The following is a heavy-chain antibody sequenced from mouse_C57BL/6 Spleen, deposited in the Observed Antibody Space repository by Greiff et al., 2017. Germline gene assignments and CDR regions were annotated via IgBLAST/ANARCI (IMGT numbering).Heavy chain of an antibody. CDR1: GYTFTEYT. J-gene: IGHJ1*03. V-gene: IGHV1-62-2*01. D-gene: IGHD1-1*01. CDR3: AGNEGFTTAVGGYFDV. CDR2: FYPGSGSI. Sequence: VQLQQSGAELVKPGASVKLSCKASGYTFTEYTIHWVKQRSGQGLEWIGWFYPGSGSIKYNEKFKDKATLTADKSSSTVYMELSRLTSEDSAVYFCAGNEGFTTAVGGYFDVWGTGTTVTVSS.